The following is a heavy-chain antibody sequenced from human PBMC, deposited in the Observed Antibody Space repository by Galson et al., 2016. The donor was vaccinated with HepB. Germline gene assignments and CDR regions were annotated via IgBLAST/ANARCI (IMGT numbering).Heavy chain of an antibody. CDR3: ARGLYDSSSVGANAFDI. Sequence: SVKVSCKASGYTFNNYDINWVRQATGQGLEWMGWMNPNSGKIGFAQKFQGRVTMTRNTPISTAYMELSSLRSEDTAVYYCARGLYDSSSVGANAFDIWGQGTMVTVSS. V-gene: IGHV1-8*01. J-gene: IGHJ3*02. CDR2: MNPNSGKI. D-gene: IGHD3-22*01. CDR1: GYTFNNYD.